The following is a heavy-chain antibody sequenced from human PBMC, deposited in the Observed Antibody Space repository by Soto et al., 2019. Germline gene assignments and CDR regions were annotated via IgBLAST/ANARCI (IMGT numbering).Heavy chain of an antibody. CDR3: ARGLDGDYPNYYYYYMDV. Sequence: ASVNVSCKASGYTFASYDINWVRQATGQGLEWMGWMNPNSGNTGYAQKFQGRVTMTRNTSISTAYMELSSLRSEDTAVYYCARGLDGDYPNYYYYYMDVWGKGTTVTVSS. V-gene: IGHV1-8*01. D-gene: IGHD4-17*01. J-gene: IGHJ6*03. CDR2: MNPNSGNT. CDR1: GYTFASYD.